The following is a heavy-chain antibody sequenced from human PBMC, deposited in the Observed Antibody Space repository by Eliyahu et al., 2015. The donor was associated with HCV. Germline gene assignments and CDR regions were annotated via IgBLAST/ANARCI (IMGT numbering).Heavy chain of an antibody. CDR3: TTGAPGGFDYYLDV. CDR2: IKSKTGGGTT. CDR1: GFXFSKXX. V-gene: IGHV3-15*01. J-gene: IGHJ6*03. D-gene: IGHD3-10*01. Sequence: EVQLVESGGGXVKPGGSLRXSCAAXGFXFSKXXMXWVRQAPGKGLEWIGRIKSKTGGGTTDYAAPVKGRFTISRDDSKSTLYLQMNSLKTEDTAVYYCTTGAPGGFDYYLDVWGQGTTVTVSS.